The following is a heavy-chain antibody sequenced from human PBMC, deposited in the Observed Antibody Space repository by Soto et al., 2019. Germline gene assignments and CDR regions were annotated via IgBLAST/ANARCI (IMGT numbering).Heavy chain of an antibody. CDR2: ISYDGSNK. J-gene: IGHJ6*02. CDR3: ARDIGGELLPYGMDV. CDR1: GFTFSSYA. Sequence: QVQLVESGGGVVQPGRSLRLSCAASGFTFSSYAMHWVRQAPGKGLEWVAVISYDGSNKYYADSVKGRFTISRDNSKNTLYLQMNSLRAEDTAVYYCARDIGGELLPYGMDVWGQGTTVTVSS. V-gene: IGHV3-30-3*01. D-gene: IGHD1-26*01.